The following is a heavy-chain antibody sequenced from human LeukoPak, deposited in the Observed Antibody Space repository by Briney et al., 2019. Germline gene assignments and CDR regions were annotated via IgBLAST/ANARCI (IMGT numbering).Heavy chain of an antibody. V-gene: IGHV3-7*01. CDR3: ARDLVPYYYDSSGSYGGDY. Sequence: QPGGSLRLSCAASGFTFSSYWMSWVRQAPGKGLEWVANIKQDGSEKYYVDSVKGRFTISRDNAKNSLYLQMNSLRAEDTAVYYCARDLVPYYYDSSGSYGGDYWGQGTLVTVSS. J-gene: IGHJ4*02. CDR2: IKQDGSEK. CDR1: GFTFSSYW. D-gene: IGHD3-22*01.